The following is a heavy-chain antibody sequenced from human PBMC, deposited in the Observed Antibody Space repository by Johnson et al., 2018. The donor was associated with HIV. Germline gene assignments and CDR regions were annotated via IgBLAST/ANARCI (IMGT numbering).Heavy chain of an antibody. Sequence: VQLVESGGGLVQSGESLRLSCAASGITVNTNYMSWVRRAPGKGLEWVSVIFSVGNTYYADSVKGRFTISRDNSRNMLHLQMNSLRPEDTAVYYCARDGRDLVTRGGFDVWGPGTVVTVSS. J-gene: IGHJ3*01. D-gene: IGHD5-18*01. CDR3: ARDGRDLVTRGGFDV. CDR2: IFSVGNT. CDR1: GITVNTNY. V-gene: IGHV3-66*02.